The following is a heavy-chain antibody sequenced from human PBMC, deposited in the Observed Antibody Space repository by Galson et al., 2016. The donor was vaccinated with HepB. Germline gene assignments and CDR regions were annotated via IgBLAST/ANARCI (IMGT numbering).Heavy chain of an antibody. CDR2: IFYSWST. J-gene: IGHJ6*03. CDR3: ARASLIYYYYMDV. D-gene: IGHD2-21*01. CDR1: GGSISSSGHY. Sequence: TLSLTCSVSGGSISSSGHYWSWIRQHPGKGLEWIGYIFYSWSTDYTPSLKSRVTISIDTSKNQFSLKLNSVTGADTAVYYCARASLIYYYYMDVWGEGTTVTVSS. V-gene: IGHV4-31*03.